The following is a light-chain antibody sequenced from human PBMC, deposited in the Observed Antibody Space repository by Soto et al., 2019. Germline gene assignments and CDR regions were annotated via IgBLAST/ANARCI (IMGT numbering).Light chain of an antibody. CDR3: SSYTSSSTQV. Sequence: QSVLTQAASVFGSPGQSVTISCTGTSSDVGGYNYVSWYQQHPGKAPKLMIYDVSNRPSGVSNRFSGSKSGNTASLTISGLQAEDEADYYCSSYTSSSTQVFGTGTKVTVL. J-gene: IGLJ1*01. V-gene: IGLV2-14*01. CDR1: SSDVGGYNY. CDR2: DVS.